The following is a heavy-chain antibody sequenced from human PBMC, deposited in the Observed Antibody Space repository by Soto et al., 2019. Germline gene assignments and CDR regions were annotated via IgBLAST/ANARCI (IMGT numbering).Heavy chain of an antibody. CDR1: GGTFSSYA. CDR2: IIPIFGTA. V-gene: IGHV1-69*06. D-gene: IGHD6-13*01. J-gene: IGHJ4*02. CDR3: ARDGDSSSWYVDFDY. Sequence: SVKVSCKASGGTFSSYAISWVRQAPGQGLEWMGGIIPIFGTANYAQKFQGRVTITADKSTSTAYMELSSLRSEDTAVYYCARDGDSSSWYVDFDYWGQGTLVTVSS.